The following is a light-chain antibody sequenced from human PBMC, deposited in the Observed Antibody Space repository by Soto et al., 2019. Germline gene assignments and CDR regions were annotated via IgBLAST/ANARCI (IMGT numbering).Light chain of an antibody. CDR2: KAS. Sequence: DIQMTQSPSTLSASVGDRVTITCRASQSIGSWLAWYQQKPGKAPKFLIYKASNLVSGVPSRFSGSGSGTEFTLTISSLQPDDFATYSCQRYNNYLYTCGQGTKLEIK. V-gene: IGKV1-5*03. J-gene: IGKJ2*01. CDR1: QSIGSW. CDR3: QRYNNYLYT.